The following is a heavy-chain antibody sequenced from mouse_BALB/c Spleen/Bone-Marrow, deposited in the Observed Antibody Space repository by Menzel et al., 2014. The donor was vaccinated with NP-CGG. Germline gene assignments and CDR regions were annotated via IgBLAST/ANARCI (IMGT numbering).Heavy chain of an antibody. D-gene: IGHD2-12*01. J-gene: IGHJ4*01. CDR3: TRSRRAMDH. CDR2: INPSNGGT. V-gene: IGHV1S81*02. Sequence: QVQLKESGAELVKPGASVKLSCKASGYTFTSYYMCWVKQRPGQGLEWIGEINPSNGGTNFNEKFKSKATLTVDKSSSTAYMALSSVTSEDSAVYYCTRSRRAMDHWCQGTSVTVSS. CDR1: GYTFTSYY.